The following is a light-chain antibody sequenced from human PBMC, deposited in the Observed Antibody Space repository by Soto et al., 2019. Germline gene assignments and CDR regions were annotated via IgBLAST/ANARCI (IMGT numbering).Light chain of an antibody. J-gene: IGLJ2*01. Sequence: QSALTQPASVSGSPGQSITISCTGTSSDVGGFNYVSWYQHHPGKVPKLMIYEVSNRPSGVSNRFSGSKSGNTASLTISGLQAEDEGDYYCSSYTSSNTLVFGRGTKLTVL. CDR3: SSYTSSNTLV. V-gene: IGLV2-14*01. CDR1: SSDVGGFNY. CDR2: EVS.